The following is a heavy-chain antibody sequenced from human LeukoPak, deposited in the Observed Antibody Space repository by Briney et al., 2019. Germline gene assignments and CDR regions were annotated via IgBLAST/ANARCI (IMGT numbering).Heavy chain of an antibody. V-gene: IGHV4-59*08. CDR2: IYYSGST. Sequence: PSETLSLTCTVSGGSIRSYYWSWIRQPPGKGLEWIGYIYYSGSTNYNPSLKSRVTISVDTSKNQFSLKLSSVTAADTAVYYCAELERGDSFDYWGQGTLVTVSS. CDR1: GGSIRSYY. CDR3: AELERGDSFDY. D-gene: IGHD2-15*01. J-gene: IGHJ4*02.